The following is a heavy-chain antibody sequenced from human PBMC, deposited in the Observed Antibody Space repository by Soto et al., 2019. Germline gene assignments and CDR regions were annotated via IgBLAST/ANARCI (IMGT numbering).Heavy chain of an antibody. Sequence: ASVKVSCKASGYTFTSNDVSWVRQATGQGLEWMGWMNPGSGDTGYAQKFQGRVTMTRDISIATAYMELNSLTSEDTAIYYCARMESFGSLNWFDPWGQGTLVTVSS. CDR3: ARMESFGSLNWFDP. CDR1: GYTFTSND. D-gene: IGHD5-18*01. CDR2: MNPGSGDT. J-gene: IGHJ5*02. V-gene: IGHV1-8*02.